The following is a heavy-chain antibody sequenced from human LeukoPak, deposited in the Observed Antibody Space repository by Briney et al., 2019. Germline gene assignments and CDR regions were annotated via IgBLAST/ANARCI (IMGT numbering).Heavy chain of an antibody. J-gene: IGHJ4*02. V-gene: IGHV4-61*02. CDR1: GGSISSGSYY. Sequence: SETLSLTCTVSGGSISSGSYYWSWIRQPAGKGLEWIGRIYTSGSTNYNPSLKSRVTISVDTSKNQFSLKLSSVTAADTAVYYCARHLLAAATAFRKVRGYDYWGQGTLVTVSS. CDR3: ARHLLAAATAFRKVRGYDY. D-gene: IGHD2-15*01. CDR2: IYTSGST.